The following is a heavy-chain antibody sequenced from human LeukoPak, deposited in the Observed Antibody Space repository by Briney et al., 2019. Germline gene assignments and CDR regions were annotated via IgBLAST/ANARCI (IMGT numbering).Heavy chain of an antibody. V-gene: IGHV4-39*01. Sequence: SETLSLTCTVSGGSISSSSYYWGWIRQPPGKGLEWIGSIYYSGSTYYNPSLKSRVTISVDTSKNQFSLKLSSVTAADTAVCYCARGVTMSSDYWGQGTLVTVSS. CDR2: IYYSGST. J-gene: IGHJ4*02. CDR1: GGSISSSSYY. CDR3: ARGVTMSSDY. D-gene: IGHD3-10*01.